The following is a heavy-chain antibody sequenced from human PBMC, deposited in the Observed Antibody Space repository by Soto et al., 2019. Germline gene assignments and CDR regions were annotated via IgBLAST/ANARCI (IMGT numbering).Heavy chain of an antibody. CDR2: IDSDGSST. Sequence: GGSLRLSCAASGFTFSGYWMHWVRQAPGKGLVWVSRIDSDGSSTTYADSVKGRFTISRDNAKNTLYLQMNSLRVEDMAVYYCAGSSGGPNWFDPWGQGTLVTVSS. J-gene: IGHJ5*02. CDR1: GFTFSGYW. V-gene: IGHV3-74*01. CDR3: AGSSGGPNWFDP. D-gene: IGHD6-6*01.